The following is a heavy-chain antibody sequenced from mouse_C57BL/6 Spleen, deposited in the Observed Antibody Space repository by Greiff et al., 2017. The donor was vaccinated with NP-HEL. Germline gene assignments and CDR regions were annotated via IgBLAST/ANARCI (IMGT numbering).Heavy chain of an antibody. J-gene: IGHJ3*01. V-gene: IGHV14-3*01. CDR2: IDPANGNT. CDR3: AKGGLYGNYWFAY. CDR1: GFNIKNTY. Sequence: VQLKESVAELVRPGASVKLSCTASGFNIKNTYMHWVKQRPEQGLEWIGRIDPANGNTKYAPKFQGKATITADTSSNTAYLQLSSLTSEDTAIYYCAKGGLYGNYWFAYWGQGTLVTVSA. D-gene: IGHD2-1*01.